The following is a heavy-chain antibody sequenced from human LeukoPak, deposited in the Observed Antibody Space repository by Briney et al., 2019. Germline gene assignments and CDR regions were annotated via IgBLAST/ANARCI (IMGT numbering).Heavy chain of an antibody. Sequence: GGSLRLSCAASGFTFSDYYMSWIRQAPGKGLVWVSRIKSDGSSTSYADSVKGRFTITRDSAKNTLYLQMNSLRAEDTAVYYCARLTSMATIHYYFDYWGQGTLVTVSS. D-gene: IGHD5-24*01. CDR2: IKSDGSST. V-gene: IGHV3-74*01. CDR3: ARLTSMATIHYYFDY. CDR1: GFTFSDYY. J-gene: IGHJ4*02.